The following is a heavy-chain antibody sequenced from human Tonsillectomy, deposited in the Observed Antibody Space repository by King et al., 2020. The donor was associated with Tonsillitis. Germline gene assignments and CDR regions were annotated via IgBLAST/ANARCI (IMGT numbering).Heavy chain of an antibody. CDR3: ARAPLSFLYDPRYYYGMDV. D-gene: IGHD5/OR15-5a*01. CDR2: IIPIFGTA. V-gene: IGHV1-69*01. Sequence: VQLVESGAEVKKPGSSVKVSCKASGGTFSSYAISWVRQAPGQGLEWMGGIIPIFGTANYAQKFQGRVTITADESTSTAYMELSSLRSEDTAVYYCARAPLSFLYDPRYYYGMDVWGQGTTVTVSS. CDR1: GGTFSSYA. J-gene: IGHJ6*02.